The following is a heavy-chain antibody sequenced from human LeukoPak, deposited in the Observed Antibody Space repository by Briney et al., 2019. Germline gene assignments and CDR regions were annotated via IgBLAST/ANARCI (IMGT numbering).Heavy chain of an antibody. V-gene: IGHV3-48*03. D-gene: IGHD6-19*01. J-gene: IGHJ4*02. CDR2: ISSSGSTK. CDR3: ARGPHPYTSGWYHFDY. CDR1: EFTFSSYE. Sequence: GGSLRLSCAASEFTFSSYEMNWVRQAPGKGLEWVSYISSSGSTKYYADSVKGRFTISRDNSKNSLYLQMNSLRVEDTALYYCARGPHPYTSGWYHFDYWGQGTLVTVSS.